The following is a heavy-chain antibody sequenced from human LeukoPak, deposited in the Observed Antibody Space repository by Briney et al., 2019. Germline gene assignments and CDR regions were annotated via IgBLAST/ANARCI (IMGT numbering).Heavy chain of an antibody. V-gene: IGHV4-39*07. CDR1: GGSISSSSYY. CDR2: IYYSGST. Sequence: SETLSLTCTVSGGSISSSSYYWGWIRQPPGKGLEWIGSIYYSGSTYYNPSLKSRVTISVDTSKNQFSLKLSSVTAADTAVYYCAREVPALALNWLDPWGQGTLVTVSS. J-gene: IGHJ5*02. D-gene: IGHD3-10*01. CDR3: AREVPALALNWLDP.